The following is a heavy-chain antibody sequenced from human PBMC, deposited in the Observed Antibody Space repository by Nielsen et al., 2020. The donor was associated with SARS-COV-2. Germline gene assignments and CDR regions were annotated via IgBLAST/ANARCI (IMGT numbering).Heavy chain of an antibody. D-gene: IGHD3-9*01. Sequence: SETLSLTCTVSGGSISSYYWSWLRQPPGKGLEWIGYIYYSGSTYYNPSLKSRVTISVDTSKNQFSLKLSSVTAADTALYYCARGPLLRYFDWLFDYWGQGTLVTVSS. CDR2: IYYSGST. CDR1: GGSISSYY. J-gene: IGHJ4*02. CDR3: ARGPLLRYFDWLFDY. V-gene: IGHV4-59*08.